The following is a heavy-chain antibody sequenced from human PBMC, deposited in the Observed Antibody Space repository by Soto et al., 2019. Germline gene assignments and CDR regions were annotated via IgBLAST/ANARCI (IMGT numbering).Heavy chain of an antibody. CDR3: ARNPGIAAAGTSYYYYYGMDV. D-gene: IGHD6-13*01. V-gene: IGHV3-21*01. Sequence: PGGSLRLSCAASGFTFSSYSMNWVRQAPGKGLEWVSSISSSSSYIYYADSVKGRFTISRDNAKNSLYLQMNSLRAEDTAVYYCARNPGIAAAGTSYYYYYGMDVWGQGTTVTV. CDR2: ISSSSSYI. CDR1: GFTFSSYS. J-gene: IGHJ6*02.